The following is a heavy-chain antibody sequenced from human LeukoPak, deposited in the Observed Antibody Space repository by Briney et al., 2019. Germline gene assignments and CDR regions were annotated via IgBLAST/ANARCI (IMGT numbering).Heavy chain of an antibody. V-gene: IGHV3-7*01. J-gene: IGHJ4*02. CDR2: IKQNGSEK. CDR1: GFTFSSYW. D-gene: IGHD3-3*01. Sequence: PGGSLRLSCAASGFTFSSYWMSWVRQAPGKGLEGVANIKQNGSEKYYVDSVKGRFTISRGNAKNSLYLQMNSLRAEDTAVYYCSRDHTIFGLDYWGQGTLVTVSS. CDR3: SRDHTIFGLDY.